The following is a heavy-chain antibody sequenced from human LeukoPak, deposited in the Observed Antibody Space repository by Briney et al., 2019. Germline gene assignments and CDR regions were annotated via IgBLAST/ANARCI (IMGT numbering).Heavy chain of an antibody. CDR1: GYTFTGYY. Sequence: ASVKVSCKASGYTFTGYYMHWVRQAPGQGLEWMRRINPNSGGTNYAQKSQGRVTMTRDTSISTAYMELSRLRSDDAAVYYCAIDIPFQYCSSATWYAGCYFDYWGQGTLVTVSS. CDR2: INPNSGGT. V-gene: IGHV1-2*06. CDR3: AIDIPFQYCSSATWYAGCYFDY. D-gene: IGHD2-2*01. J-gene: IGHJ4*02.